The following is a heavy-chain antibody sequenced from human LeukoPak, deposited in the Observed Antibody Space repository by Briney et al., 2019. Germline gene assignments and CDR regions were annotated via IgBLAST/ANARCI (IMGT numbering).Heavy chain of an antibody. CDR1: GFTFSTFA. J-gene: IGHJ4*02. V-gene: IGHV3-30-3*01. CDR2: ILYDGTNK. CDR3: ARDPGPSYFARFDY. Sequence: TGGSLRLSCAASGFTFSTFALHWVRQAPGKGLEWVALILYDGTNKYYADSVKGQFTISRDNSQNTLYLQMNSLKPEDTAVYYCARDPGPSYFARFDYWGQGTLVTVSS. D-gene: IGHD1-26*01.